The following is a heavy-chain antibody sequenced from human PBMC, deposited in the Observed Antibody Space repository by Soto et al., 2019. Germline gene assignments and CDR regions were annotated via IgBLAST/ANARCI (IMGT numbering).Heavy chain of an antibody. D-gene: IGHD2-21*02. CDR3: AKDLGDLTDY. CDR1: GFTFSSYG. Sequence: PGGSLRLSCAASGFTFSSYGMHWVRQAPGKGLEWVAVISYDGSNKYYADSVKGRFTISRDNSKNTLYLQMNSLRAEDTAVYYCAKDLGDLTDYWGQGTLVTVSS. J-gene: IGHJ4*02. V-gene: IGHV3-30*18. CDR2: ISYDGSNK.